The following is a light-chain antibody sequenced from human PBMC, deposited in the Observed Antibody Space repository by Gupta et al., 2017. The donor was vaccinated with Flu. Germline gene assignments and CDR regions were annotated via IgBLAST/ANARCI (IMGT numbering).Light chain of an antibody. CDR2: SAS. J-gene: IGKJ2*01. V-gene: IGKV3-20*01. Sequence: GTLSLSPGERATVSCRASQSVDSNKVAWYQQRPGQAPSLLMLSASSRATGIPDRFSGSGSGTDFTLTISRLEPEDFAVYYCQQCSSSPHTFGQGTKLDIK. CDR1: QSVDSNK. CDR3: QQCSSSPHT.